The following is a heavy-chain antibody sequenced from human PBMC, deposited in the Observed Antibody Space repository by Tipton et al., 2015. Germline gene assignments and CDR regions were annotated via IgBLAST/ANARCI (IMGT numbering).Heavy chain of an antibody. V-gene: IGHV4-59*06. J-gene: IGHJ4*02. CDR1: SDSISKYY. D-gene: IGHD3-10*01. CDR3: ARALHYYPSGGYFDY. CDR2: NYYSGSS. Sequence: TLSLTCSVSSDSISKYYWSWIRQHPGKGLEWIGYNYYSGSSYYNPSLKSRITISVDTSKNQFSLRLTSVSAADTAVYYCARALHYYPSGGYFDYWGQGILVTVSS.